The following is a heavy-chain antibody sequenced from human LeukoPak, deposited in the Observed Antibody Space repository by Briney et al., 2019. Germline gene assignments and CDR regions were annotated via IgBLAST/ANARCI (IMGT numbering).Heavy chain of an antibody. CDR1: GFTFSSYA. Sequence: PGGSLRLSCAASGFTFSSYAMSWVRQAPGKGLECISGFSGSGGSTYYADSVKGRFTISRDNSKNTLYLQMNSLRAEDTAVYYCAKDPSSSWFGDYFDYWGQGTLVTVSS. CDR3: AKDPSSSWFGDYFDY. V-gene: IGHV3-23*01. CDR2: FSGSGGST. D-gene: IGHD6-13*01. J-gene: IGHJ4*02.